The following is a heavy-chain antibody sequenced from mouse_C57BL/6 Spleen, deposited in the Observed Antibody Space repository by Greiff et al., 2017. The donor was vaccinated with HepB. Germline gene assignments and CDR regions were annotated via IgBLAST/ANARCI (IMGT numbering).Heavy chain of an antibody. Sequence: EVQLVESGGGLVKPGGSLKLSCAASGFTFSSYAMSWVRQTPEKRLEWVATISDGGSYTYYPDNVKGRFTISRDNAKNNLYLQMSHLKSEDTAMYYCARAHYYGSSYYCDYWGQGTTLTVSA. CDR1: GFTFSSYA. J-gene: IGHJ2*01. CDR2: ISDGGSYT. CDR3: ARAHYYGSSYYCDY. D-gene: IGHD1-1*01. V-gene: IGHV5-4*01.